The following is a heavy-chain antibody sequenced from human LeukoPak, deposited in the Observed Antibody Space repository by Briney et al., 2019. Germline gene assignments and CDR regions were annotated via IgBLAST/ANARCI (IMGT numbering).Heavy chain of an antibody. CDR1: VGTFTTYA. Sequence: GASVKVSCKPSVGTFTTYAISWVRQAPGQGLEWMGGIIPIFGTANYAQKFQGRVTITTDESTSTAYMGLSSLRSEDTAVYYCARGRSSSNPDLYYYYYYMDVWGKGTTVTVSS. D-gene: IGHD4-11*01. CDR3: ARGRSSSNPDLYYYYYYMDV. CDR2: IIPIFGTA. J-gene: IGHJ6*03. V-gene: IGHV1-69*05.